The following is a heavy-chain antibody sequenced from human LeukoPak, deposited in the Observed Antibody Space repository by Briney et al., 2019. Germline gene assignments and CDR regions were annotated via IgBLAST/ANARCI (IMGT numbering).Heavy chain of an antibody. CDR1: GFTFSSYR. CDR3: AKRDYYNSSGYYPGDY. V-gene: IGHV3-48*01. J-gene: IGHJ4*02. Sequence: GGSLRLSCAASGFTFSSYRMNWARPAPGKGLEWVSYNSSSSSTIYYADSVKSRFTISRDNAKNSLYLKMNSRNAEDTAGNSCAKRDYYNSSGYYPGDYWGQGTLVTVSS. CDR2: NSSSSSTI. D-gene: IGHD3-22*01.